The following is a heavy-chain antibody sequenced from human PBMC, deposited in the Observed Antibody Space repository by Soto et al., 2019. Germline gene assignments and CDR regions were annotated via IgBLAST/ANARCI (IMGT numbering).Heavy chain of an antibody. J-gene: IGHJ6*02. CDR3: AREWVVAAMVRYYYYYGMDV. V-gene: IGHV3-30-3*01. CDR2: ISYDGSNK. CDR1: GFTFSSYA. D-gene: IGHD2-15*01. Sequence: QVQLVESGGGVVQPGRSLRLSCAASGFTFSSYAMHWVRQAPGKGLEWVAVISYDGSNKYYADSVKGRFTISRDNSKNTLYLQMNSLRAEDTAVYYCAREWVVAAMVRYYYYYGMDVWGQGNTVTVSS.